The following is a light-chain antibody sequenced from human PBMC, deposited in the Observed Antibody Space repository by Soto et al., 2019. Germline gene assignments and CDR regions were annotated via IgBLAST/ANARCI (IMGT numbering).Light chain of an antibody. CDR3: LQHNSYPPEYT. V-gene: IGKV1-9*01. Sequence: IQLTQSPSSLSASVGDRVTISCRASQGNNSFVAWYQQKSGKAPKLLIYAASTLQSGVPSRFSGSGSGTDFTLTISSLQPEDFATYYCLQHNSYPPEYTFGQGTKLEIK. CDR2: AAS. J-gene: IGKJ2*01. CDR1: QGNNSF.